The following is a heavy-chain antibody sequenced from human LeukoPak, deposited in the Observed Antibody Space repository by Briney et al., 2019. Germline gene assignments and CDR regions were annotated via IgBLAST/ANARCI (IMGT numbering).Heavy chain of an antibody. J-gene: IGHJ2*01. Sequence: GGSLRLSCAASGFTFDDYAMHWVRQAPGKGLEWVSGISWNSGSIGYADSVKGRFTISRDNAMNSLYLQMNSLRAEDTALYYCAKDIAVAGMTFWYFDLWGRGTLVTVSS. CDR1: GFTFDDYA. D-gene: IGHD6-19*01. CDR2: ISWNSGSI. V-gene: IGHV3-9*01. CDR3: AKDIAVAGMTFWYFDL.